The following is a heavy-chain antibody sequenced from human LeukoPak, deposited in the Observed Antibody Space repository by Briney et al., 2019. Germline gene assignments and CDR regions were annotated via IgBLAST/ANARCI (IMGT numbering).Heavy chain of an antibody. J-gene: IGHJ4*02. D-gene: IGHD1-26*01. Sequence: PSETLSLTCTVSGGSISSGGYYWSWIRQPPGKGLEWIGYIYYSGSTNYNPSLKSRVTISVDTSKNQFSLKLSSVTAADTAVYYCARLIGSYSNYFDYWGQGTLVTVSS. V-gene: IGHV4-61*08. CDR2: IYYSGST. CDR1: GGSISSGGYY. CDR3: ARLIGSYSNYFDY.